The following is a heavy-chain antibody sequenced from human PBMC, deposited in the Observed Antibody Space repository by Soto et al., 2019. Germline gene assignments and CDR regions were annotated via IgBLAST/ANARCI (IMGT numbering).Heavy chain of an antibody. V-gene: IGHV1-69*01. CDR2: IIPIFGTA. Sequence: QVQLVQSGAEVKKPGSSVKVSCKASGGTFSSYAISWVRQAPGQGLEWMGGIIPIFGTANYAQKFQGRVTITADESTSTAYMALSSLRSEDTAVYYCARTDYYDSSGYLDNWFDPWGQGTLVTVSS. CDR3: ARTDYYDSSGYLDNWFDP. D-gene: IGHD3-22*01. CDR1: GGTFSSYA. J-gene: IGHJ5*02.